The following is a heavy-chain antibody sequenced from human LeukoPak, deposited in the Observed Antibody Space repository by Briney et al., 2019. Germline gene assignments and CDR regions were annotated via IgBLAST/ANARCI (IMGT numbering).Heavy chain of an antibody. CDR2: ISSSSSYI. CDR1: GFTFSSYD. Sequence: PAGSLTLSCAASGFTFSSYDMNWVRQAPGKGLEWVSYISSSSSYIYYADSVKGRFTISRDNAKNSLYLQMNSLRAEDTAVYYCARVDAFDLWGQGTLVTVSS. J-gene: IGHJ3*01. CDR3: ARVDAFDL. V-gene: IGHV3-21*01.